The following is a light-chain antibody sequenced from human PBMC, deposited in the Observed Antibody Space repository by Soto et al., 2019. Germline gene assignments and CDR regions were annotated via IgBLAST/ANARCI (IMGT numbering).Light chain of an antibody. CDR3: QQYNRYPRT. Sequence: DIQMTQFASSLSASVGDRVNITCRASQGISTWLAWYQQTPERAPKSLIHAASRLQSGVQPRFSGSGSVTDFAITISCLQPEEFATYCCQQYNRYPRTFGEATKVEIK. CDR1: QGISTW. V-gene: IGKV1D-16*01. CDR2: AAS. J-gene: IGKJ1*01.